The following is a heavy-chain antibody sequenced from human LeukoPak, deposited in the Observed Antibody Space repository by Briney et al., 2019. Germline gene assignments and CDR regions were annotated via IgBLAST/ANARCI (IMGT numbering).Heavy chain of an antibody. CDR1: GFTFSSYA. V-gene: IGHV3-23*01. J-gene: IGHJ4*02. CDR3: AKIRSVGQTLLDY. D-gene: IGHD3/OR15-3a*01. CDR2: ISGSGGST. Sequence: GGSLRLSCAASGFTFSSYAISWVRQAPGKGLEWVSAISGSGGSTYYADSVKGRFTISRDNSKNTLYLQMNSLRAEDTAVYYCAKIRSVGQTLLDYWGQGTLVTVSS.